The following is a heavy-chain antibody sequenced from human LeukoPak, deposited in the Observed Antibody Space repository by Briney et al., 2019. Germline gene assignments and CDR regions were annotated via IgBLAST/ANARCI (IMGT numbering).Heavy chain of an antibody. CDR1: GYSISSGFY. CDR2: IYHSGST. D-gene: IGHD2-15*01. V-gene: IGHV4-38-2*02. CDR3: ARRVVAATNYFDY. Sequence: SETLSLTCTVSGYSISSGFYWGWIRQPPGKGLEWIGSIYHSGSTYYNPSLKSRVTISVDTSKNHFSLKLNSVTAADTAMYYCARRVVAATNYFDYWGQGTLVTVSS. J-gene: IGHJ4*02.